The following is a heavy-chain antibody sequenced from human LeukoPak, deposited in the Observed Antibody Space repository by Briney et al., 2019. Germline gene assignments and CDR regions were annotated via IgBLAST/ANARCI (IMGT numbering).Heavy chain of an antibody. Sequence: GGSLRLSCAVSGFNISTNYMNWVRQAPGKGLEWVSVIYSGGNTYYADSVKGRFTIFRDNFKNTVYLQMNSLRAEDTAMYYCARAFPADYQDSSGYDAFDVWGQGTLVTVSS. J-gene: IGHJ3*01. V-gene: IGHV3-53*01. CDR1: GFNISTNY. D-gene: IGHD3-22*01. CDR2: IYSGGNT. CDR3: ARAFPADYQDSSGYDAFDV.